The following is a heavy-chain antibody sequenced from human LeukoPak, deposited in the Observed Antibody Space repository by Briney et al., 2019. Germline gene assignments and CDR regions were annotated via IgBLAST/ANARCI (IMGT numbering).Heavy chain of an antibody. CDR2: INHSGST. D-gene: IGHD3-22*01. CDR1: GGSFSGYY. V-gene: IGHV4-34*01. Sequence: SETLSLTCAVYGGSFSGYYWSWIRQPPGKGLEWIGEINHSGSTNYNPSLKSRVTISVDTSKNQFSLKLSSVAAADTAVYYCALFDYDSSGYSKGAFDIWGQGTMVTVSS. J-gene: IGHJ3*02. CDR3: ALFDYDSSGYSKGAFDI.